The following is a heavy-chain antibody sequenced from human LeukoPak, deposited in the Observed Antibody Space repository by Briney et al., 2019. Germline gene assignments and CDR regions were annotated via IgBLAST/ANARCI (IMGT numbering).Heavy chain of an antibody. D-gene: IGHD3-9*01. CDR2: IYSGGST. Sequence: GGSLRLSCAASGFTVSSNYMSWVRQAPGKGLEWVSVIYSGGSTYYADSVKGRFTISRDNSKNTLYLQMNSLRAEDTAVYYCARADVLRYFDRSNGAFDIWGQGTMVAVSS. CDR1: GFTVSSNY. J-gene: IGHJ3*02. CDR3: ARADVLRYFDRSNGAFDI. V-gene: IGHV3-66*02.